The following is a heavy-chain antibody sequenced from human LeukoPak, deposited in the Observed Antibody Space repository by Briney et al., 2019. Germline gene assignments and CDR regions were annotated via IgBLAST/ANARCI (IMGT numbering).Heavy chain of an antibody. D-gene: IGHD4-11*01. CDR2: INSDGRST. CDR1: GLTFSGYW. CDR3: AKGSNYFDY. V-gene: IGHV3-74*01. J-gene: IGHJ4*02. Sequence: GGSLRLSCAAPGLTFSGYWMHWVRQAPGKGLVWVSRINSDGRSTTYADSVKGRFTISRDNSKNTLYLQMNSLRAEDTAVYYCAKGSNYFDYWGQGTLVTVSS.